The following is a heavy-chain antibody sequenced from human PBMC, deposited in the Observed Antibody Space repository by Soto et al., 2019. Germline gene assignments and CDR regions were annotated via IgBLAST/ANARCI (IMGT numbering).Heavy chain of an antibody. Sequence: EVQLVESGGGLVQPGGSLRLSCAASGFTFSNYWMYWVRQGPGKGLAWVSRMHGDGTYTSSADSVKGRFAISRDNAKNNLDLQMNSLSPEDTAVYYCARALDSLVRTAFWGQGTLVTVSS. CDR2: MHGDGTYT. D-gene: IGHD2-2*01. CDR1: GFTFSNYW. J-gene: IGHJ4*02. V-gene: IGHV3-74*01. CDR3: ARALDSLVRTAF.